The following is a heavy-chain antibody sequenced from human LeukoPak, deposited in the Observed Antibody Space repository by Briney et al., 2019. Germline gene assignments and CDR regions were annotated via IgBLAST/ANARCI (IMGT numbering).Heavy chain of an antibody. V-gene: IGHV4-59*01. CDR1: GGSISNYY. CDR2: IYHSGIT. J-gene: IGHJ4*02. D-gene: IGHD5-18*01. CDR3: ARSEYTSMVGSLYFDY. Sequence: SETLSLTSTVSGGSISNYYWSWIRQSPGKGLEWIGYIYHSGITNYSPVLKSRVTMSLDTSKDQFSLKLSSVTAADTAVYYCARSEYTSMVGSLYFDYWGQGTLVTVSS.